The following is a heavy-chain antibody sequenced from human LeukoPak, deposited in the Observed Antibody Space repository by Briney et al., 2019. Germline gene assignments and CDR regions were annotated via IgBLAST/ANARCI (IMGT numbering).Heavy chain of an antibody. V-gene: IGHV1-2*02. CDR2: MKPNSGGT. CDR3: ASEMGDTAGASALAY. D-gene: IGHD5-18*01. CDR1: GYTFTDYY. J-gene: IGHJ4*02. Sequence: ASVKVSCKASGYTFTDYYIHWVRQAPGQGLEWLGWMKPNSGGTRYAQKFQDRVTMTSETSITTTYMELSGLRSDDTALYYCASEMGDTAGASALAYWGQGTLVTVSS.